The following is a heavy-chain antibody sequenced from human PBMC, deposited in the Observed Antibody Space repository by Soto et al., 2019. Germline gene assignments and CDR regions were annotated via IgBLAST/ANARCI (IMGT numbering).Heavy chain of an antibody. CDR2: IKSKTDGGTT. Sequence: GGSLRLSCAASGFTFSSYGMHWVRQAPGKGLEWVGRIKSKTDGGTTDYAAPVKGRFTISRDDSKNTLYLQMNSLKTEDTAVYYCTTGLRTPPHAFDIWGQGTMVTVSS. CDR1: GFTFSSYG. CDR3: TTGLRTPPHAFDI. J-gene: IGHJ3*02. V-gene: IGHV3-15*07.